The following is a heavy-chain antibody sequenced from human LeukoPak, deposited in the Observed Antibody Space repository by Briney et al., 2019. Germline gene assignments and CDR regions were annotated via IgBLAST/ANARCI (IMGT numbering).Heavy chain of an antibody. V-gene: IGHV4-4*02. D-gene: IGHD3-10*01. CDR3: ARVALWFGVKGAFDI. CDR1: GGSISSSNW. Sequence: PSETLSLTCAVSGGSISSSNWWSWVRQPPGKGLEWIGEIYHSGSTNYNPSLKSRVTISVDKSKNQFSLKLSSVTAADTAVYYWARVALWFGVKGAFDIWGQGTMVTVYS. CDR2: IYHSGST. J-gene: IGHJ3*02.